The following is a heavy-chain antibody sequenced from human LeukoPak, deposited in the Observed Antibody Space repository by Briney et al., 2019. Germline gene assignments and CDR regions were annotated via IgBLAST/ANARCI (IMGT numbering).Heavy chain of an antibody. CDR2: INAYNHNT. Sequence: ASVKVSCKASGYTFTSYGITWVRQAPGQGLEWMGWINAYNHNTNYAQKLQGRVTMTTDTSTNTAYMELRSLRSDDTAVYYCARLFCTGDRCYRYFDYWGQGTLVTVSS. J-gene: IGHJ4*02. D-gene: IGHD2-15*01. CDR3: ARLFCTGDRCYRYFDY. CDR1: GYTFTSYG. V-gene: IGHV1-18*01.